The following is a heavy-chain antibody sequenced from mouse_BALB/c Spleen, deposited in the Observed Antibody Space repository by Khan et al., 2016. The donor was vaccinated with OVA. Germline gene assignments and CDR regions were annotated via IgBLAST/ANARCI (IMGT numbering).Heavy chain of an antibody. D-gene: IGHD2-2*01. CDR3: ARGGYGAFAY. J-gene: IGHJ3*01. V-gene: IGHV1-18*01. CDR1: GYSFTGYT. Sequence: EVQLQESGPELVKPGASTKISCKASGYSFTGYTMNWVKQSHGKNLEWIGLINPYNGGSTYNQTFKGKATLTVDKSSNTAYMELLSLTSEDSSVYYCARGGYGAFAYWGQGTLVTVSA. CDR2: INPYNGGS.